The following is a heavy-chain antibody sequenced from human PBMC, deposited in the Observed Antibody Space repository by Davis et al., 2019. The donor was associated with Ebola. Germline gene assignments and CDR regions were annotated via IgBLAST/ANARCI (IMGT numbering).Heavy chain of an antibody. CDR2: ISYHGSHK. D-gene: IGHD4-11*01. Sequence: SCRSSGSTFISYCMHWVRHAPGKGLEWGAVISYHGSHKYYADAVKGRFTISRDNSKNTLYLQMNSLRAEDTGVYYCARDWDAVTTSGGLFYYYYGMDVWGQGTTVTVSS. CDR3: ARDWDAVTTSGGLFYYYYGMDV. CDR1: GSTFISYC. V-gene: IGHV3-30*03. J-gene: IGHJ6*01.